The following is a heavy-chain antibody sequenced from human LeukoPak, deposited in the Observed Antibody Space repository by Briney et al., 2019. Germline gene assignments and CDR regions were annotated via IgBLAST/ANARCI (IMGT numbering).Heavy chain of an antibody. Sequence: GESLKISRKGSGYSFTSYWIGWVRQMPGKGLEWMGIIYPGDSDTRYSPSFQGQVTISADKSISTAYLQWSSLKASDTAMYYCARRGTAVDDAFDIWGQGTMVTVSS. J-gene: IGHJ3*02. V-gene: IGHV5-51*01. CDR1: GYSFTSYW. D-gene: IGHD3-16*01. CDR3: ARRGTAVDDAFDI. CDR2: IYPGDSDT.